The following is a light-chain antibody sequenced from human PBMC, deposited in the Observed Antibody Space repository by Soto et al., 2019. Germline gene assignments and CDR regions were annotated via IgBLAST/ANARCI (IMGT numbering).Light chain of an antibody. CDR1: QSVSSSY. CDR3: QQRSDWPWT. V-gene: IGKV3D-20*02. Sequence: EIVLTQSPGTLSLSPGERATLSCRASQSVSSSYLAWYQQKPGQAPRLLIYDSSNRAAGIPARFSGSVSGTDFTLTVSSLEPEDFVVYYCQQRSDWPWTFGQGTKVDIK. J-gene: IGKJ1*01. CDR2: DSS.